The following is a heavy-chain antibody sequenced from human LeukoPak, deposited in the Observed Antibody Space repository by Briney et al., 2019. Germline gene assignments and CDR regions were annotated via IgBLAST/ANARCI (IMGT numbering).Heavy chain of an antibody. CDR1: GYTFTVYY. CDR2: INPNSGGT. Sequence: ASVKVSCKASGYTFTVYYMHWVRQAPGQGLEWMGWINPNSGGTNYAQKFQGRATMTRDTSISTAYMELSRLRSDDTAVYYCARTLFYWIQLSPPLGYWGQGTLVTASS. J-gene: IGHJ4*02. V-gene: IGHV1-2*02. D-gene: IGHD5-18*01. CDR3: ARTLFYWIQLSPPLGY.